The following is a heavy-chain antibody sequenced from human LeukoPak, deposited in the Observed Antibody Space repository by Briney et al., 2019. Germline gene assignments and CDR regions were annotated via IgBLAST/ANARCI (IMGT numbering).Heavy chain of an antibody. J-gene: IGHJ3*02. Sequence: GGSLCLTCAASGFTFSSYWMHWVRQAPGKGLVWLSRVNGDGNITTYADSGRGRFTISRDNAKNTLYLQMNSLRAEGTAVYYCARRGLVPAFDIWGQGTMVSVTS. CDR3: ARRGLVPAFDI. V-gene: IGHV3-74*01. CDR1: GFTFSSYW. CDR2: VNGDGNIT. D-gene: IGHD3-10*02.